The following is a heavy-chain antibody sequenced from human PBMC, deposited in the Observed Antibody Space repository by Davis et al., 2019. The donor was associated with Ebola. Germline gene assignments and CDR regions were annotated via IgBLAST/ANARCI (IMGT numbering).Heavy chain of an antibody. CDR2: IKSKTGGGTT. D-gene: IGHD1-14*01. Sequence: GESLKISCAASGFTFSNYWMQWVRRAPGKGLEWVGRIKSKTGGGTTDYAAPVKGRFIISRDDSEDTLYLQMNSLKTADTAVYYCTTGGNYNGFDYWGQGTLVTVSS. V-gene: IGHV3-15*01. J-gene: IGHJ4*02. CDR1: GFTFSNYW. CDR3: TTGGNYNGFDY.